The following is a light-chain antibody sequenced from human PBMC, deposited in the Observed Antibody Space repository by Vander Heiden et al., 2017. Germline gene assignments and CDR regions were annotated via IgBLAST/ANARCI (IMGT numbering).Light chain of an antibody. CDR2: GNS. J-gene: IGLJ3*02. Sequence: QSALTQPPPVSRAPGQRVTISCTGSSPNIGAGYDVHWYQQLPGTAPKLLIYGNSNRPSGVPDRFSGSKSGTSASLAITGLQAEDEADYYCQSYDSSLSSWVFGGGTKLTVL. CDR1: SPNIGAGYD. CDR3: QSYDSSLSSWV. V-gene: IGLV1-40*01.